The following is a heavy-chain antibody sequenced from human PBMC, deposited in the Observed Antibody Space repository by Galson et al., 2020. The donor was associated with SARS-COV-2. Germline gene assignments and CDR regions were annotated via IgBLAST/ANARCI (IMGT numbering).Heavy chain of an antibody. J-gene: IGHJ4*02. CDR3: TRGLSPHYGYFDY. V-gene: IGHV3-74*01. D-gene: IGHD3-16*01. CDR1: GFTFSSCW. CDR2: VSVDGSTT. Sequence: TGGSLRLSCAASGFTFSSCWMHWVRQAPGKGLVWVSRVSVDGSTTSYADSVRGRFTISRDNAKNTLYLQMSSLRAEDTAVYYCTRGLSPHYGYFDYWGQGSLVTVSS.